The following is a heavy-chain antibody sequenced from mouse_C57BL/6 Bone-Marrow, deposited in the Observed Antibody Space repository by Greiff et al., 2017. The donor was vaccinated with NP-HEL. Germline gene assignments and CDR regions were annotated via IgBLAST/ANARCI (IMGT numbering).Heavy chain of an antibody. CDR2: ISDGGSYT. D-gene: IGHD1-3*01. CDR3: ARAGSSYYFDY. V-gene: IGHV5-4*03. Sequence: EVMLVESGGGLVKPGGSLKLSCAASGFTFSSYAMSWVRQTPEKRLEWVATISDGGSYTYYPDNVKGRFTISRDNAKNNLYLQMSHLKSEDTAMYYCARAGSSYYFDYWGQGTTLTVSS. J-gene: IGHJ2*01. CDR1: GFTFSSYA.